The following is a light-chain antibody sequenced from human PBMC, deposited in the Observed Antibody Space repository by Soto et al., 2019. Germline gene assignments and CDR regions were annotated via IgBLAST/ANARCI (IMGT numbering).Light chain of an antibody. CDR2: AAF. Sequence: DIQMTQSPSSLSASVGDRVTISFRASQGIGTYLAWYQQKPGKAPKLLIYAAFTLHSGVPARFSGSRSGTDFTLTISSLQPEDFATYYCQQVNSYPQTFGQGTRLEI. J-gene: IGKJ5*01. CDR1: QGIGTY. CDR3: QQVNSYPQT. V-gene: IGKV1-9*01.